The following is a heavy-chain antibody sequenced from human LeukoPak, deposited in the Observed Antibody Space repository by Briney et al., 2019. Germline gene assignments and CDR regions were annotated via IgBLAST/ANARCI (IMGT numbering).Heavy chain of an antibody. J-gene: IGHJ4*02. Sequence: PGGSLRLSCEGSGFTFSGYEMNWVRQAPGKGLEWLSYISDSGNTTFYADSVKGRFTISRDNAKNSVYLQMNSLRDEDTAVYYCAREGYDFFDYWGQGTLVTVSS. CDR1: GFTFSGYE. CDR3: AREGYDFFDY. V-gene: IGHV3-48*03. CDR2: ISDSGNTT. D-gene: IGHD5-12*01.